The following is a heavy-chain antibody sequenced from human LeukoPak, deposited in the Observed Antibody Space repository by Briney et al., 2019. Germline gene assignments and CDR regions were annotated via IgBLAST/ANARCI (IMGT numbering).Heavy chain of an antibody. Sequence: KTSETLSLTCAVYGGSFSGYYWSWIRQPPGKGLEWIGEINHSGSTNYNPSLKSRVTISVDTSKNQFSLKLSSVTAADTAVYYCARGDSSSWYPDAFDIWGQGTMVTVSS. CDR2: INHSGST. V-gene: IGHV4-34*01. CDR3: ARGDSSSWYPDAFDI. CDR1: GGSFSGYY. J-gene: IGHJ3*02. D-gene: IGHD6-13*01.